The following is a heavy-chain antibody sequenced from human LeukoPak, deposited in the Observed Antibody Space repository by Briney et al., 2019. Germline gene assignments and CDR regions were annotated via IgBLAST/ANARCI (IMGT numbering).Heavy chain of an antibody. V-gene: IGHV1-2*02. CDR3: ARGSRVYCSSTSCYAQTNYFDY. CDR1: GYTFTGYY. D-gene: IGHD2-2*01. CDR2: INPNSGGT. Sequence: RASVKVSCKASGYTFTGYYMHWVRQAPGQGLEWMGWINPNSGGTNYAQKFQGRVTMTRDTSISTAYMELSRLRSDDTAVYYCARGSRVYCSSTSCYAQTNYFDYWGQGTLVTVSS. J-gene: IGHJ4*02.